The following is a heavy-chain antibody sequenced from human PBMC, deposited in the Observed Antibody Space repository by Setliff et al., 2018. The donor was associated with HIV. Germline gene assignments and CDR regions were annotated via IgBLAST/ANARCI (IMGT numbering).Heavy chain of an antibody. Sequence: GASVKVSCKASGYTFSSYDINWVRQATGQGLEWMGWMNPNSGNTGYAQKFQGRVTMTTDTSTSTAYMDRRSLRSDDTAVYYCAKCSEMLGTPATSSGYYCGWFDPWGQGTLVTVSS. V-gene: IGHV1-8*02. J-gene: IGHJ5*02. CDR3: AKCSEMLGTPATSSGYYCGWFDP. CDR1: GYTFSSYD. D-gene: IGHD3-22*01. CDR2: MNPNSGNT.